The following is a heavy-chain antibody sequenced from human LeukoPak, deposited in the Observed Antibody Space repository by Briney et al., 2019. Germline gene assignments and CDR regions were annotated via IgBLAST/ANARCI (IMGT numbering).Heavy chain of an antibody. Sequence: SETLSLTCTVSGGSISNKYWSWIRQPPGKGLEWIGYIYHSGNTNYNPSLKSRATILVDTSKNQVSLKLSSVTAADTAVYYCARDEYYYGSGSYYTFDYWGQGTLVTVSS. J-gene: IGHJ4*02. V-gene: IGHV4-59*12. CDR3: ARDEYYYGSGSYYTFDY. CDR1: GGSISNKY. D-gene: IGHD3-10*01. CDR2: IYHSGNT.